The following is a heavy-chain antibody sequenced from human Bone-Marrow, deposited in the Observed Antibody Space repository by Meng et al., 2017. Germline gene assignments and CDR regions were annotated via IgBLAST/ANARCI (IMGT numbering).Heavy chain of an antibody. Sequence: GQLGPSGGGLVQPGGSLKLSCAVSGVTFSGSDIHWVRQASGKGLEWVGRIETKPNNYATSYGESLRGRFTISRDNSKNTLYLQMNSLRAEDTAVYYCAKEMAVLDYWGQGTLVTASS. CDR1: GVTFSGSD. J-gene: IGHJ4*02. V-gene: IGHV3-73*02. CDR3: AKEMAVLDY. CDR2: IETKPNNYAT. D-gene: IGHD5-24*01.